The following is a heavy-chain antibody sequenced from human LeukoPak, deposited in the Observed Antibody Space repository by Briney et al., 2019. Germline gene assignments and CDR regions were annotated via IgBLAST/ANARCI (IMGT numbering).Heavy chain of an antibody. D-gene: IGHD2-15*01. CDR2: IRYDGSNK. J-gene: IGHJ6*02. Sequence: GGSLRLSCAASGFTFSSYGMHWVRQAPGKGLEWVAFIRYDGSNKYYADSVKGRFTISRDNAKNSLYLQMNSLRAEDTALYYCAKDIGRGVYCSGGSCYPRSYGMDVWGQGTTVTVSS. V-gene: IGHV3-30*02. CDR1: GFTFSSYG. CDR3: AKDIGRGVYCSGGSCYPRSYGMDV.